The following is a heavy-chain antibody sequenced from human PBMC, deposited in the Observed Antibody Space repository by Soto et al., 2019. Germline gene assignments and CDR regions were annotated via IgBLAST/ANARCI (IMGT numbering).Heavy chain of an antibody. CDR1: GITVSTNY. J-gene: IGHJ5*02. D-gene: IGHD3-10*01. Sequence: GGSLRLSCAASGITVSTNYMTWVRQAPGKGLEWVSEIYTGGTTYYADSVKGRLIISRDKSKNTVDLQMNSLRAEDTAVYFCARSLRPLSWFDPWGQGTLVTVSS. CDR3: ARSLRPLSWFDP. CDR2: IYTGGTT. V-gene: IGHV3-53*01.